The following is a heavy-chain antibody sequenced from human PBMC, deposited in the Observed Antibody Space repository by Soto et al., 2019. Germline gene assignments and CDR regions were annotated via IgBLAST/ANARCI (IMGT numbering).Heavy chain of an antibody. CDR2: VFSSVSA. D-gene: IGHD2-21*02. Sequence: PSETLSRTCLFSGVSVTSYTWSWVRQPANKGLEWIGRVFSSVSATYNPSLKSRVSISMDTAENRISLKLDSVTAADAGVYFCARDGMTTGDTWGPGTLVTGSS. CDR3: ARDGMTTGDT. J-gene: IGHJ4*02. CDR1: GVSVTSYT. V-gene: IGHV4-4*07.